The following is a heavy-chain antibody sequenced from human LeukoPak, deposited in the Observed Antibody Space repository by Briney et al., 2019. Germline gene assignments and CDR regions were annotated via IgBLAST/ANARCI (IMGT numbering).Heavy chain of an antibody. CDR1: GGSFSGYS. CDR2: INHSGST. J-gene: IGHJ4*02. D-gene: IGHD1-26*01. CDR3: ARSFGSLHDY. Sequence: PSETLSLTCGVYGGSFSGYSWTWIRQPPGKGLEWIGEINHSGSTNYNPSLKSRVTISVDTSKNQFSLKLSSVTAADTAVYYCARSFGSLHDYWGQGTLVTVSS. V-gene: IGHV4-34*01.